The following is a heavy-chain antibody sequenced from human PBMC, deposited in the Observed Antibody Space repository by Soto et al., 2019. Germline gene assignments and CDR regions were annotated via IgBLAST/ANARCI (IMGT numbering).Heavy chain of an antibody. V-gene: IGHV4-38-2*01. CDR1: GYSISSGYY. Sequence: SETLSLTCAVSGYSISSGYYLGWIRQPPGKGLEWIGSIYHSGSTYYNPSLKSRVTISVDTSKNQFSLKLSSVTAADTAVYYGVATKTYYFDYWGQGTLVTVSS. CDR3: VATKTYYFDY. CDR2: IYHSGST. D-gene: IGHD5-12*01. J-gene: IGHJ4*02.